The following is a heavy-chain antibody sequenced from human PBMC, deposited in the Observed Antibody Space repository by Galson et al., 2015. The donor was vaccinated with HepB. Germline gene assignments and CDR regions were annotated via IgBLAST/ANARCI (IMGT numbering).Heavy chain of an antibody. CDR2: IKEDGSIK. V-gene: IGHV3-7*03. CDR3: ARNRGCETFDY. CDR1: GFMFSGHW. J-gene: IGHJ4*02. Sequence: SLRLSCAASGFMFSGHWMNWVRQAPGKGLEWVANIKEDGSIKYYVDSVTGRFTISRDNARNLLYLQMSGLRAEDTAVYFCARNRGCETFDYWGQGALVTVSS. D-gene: IGHD2-15*01.